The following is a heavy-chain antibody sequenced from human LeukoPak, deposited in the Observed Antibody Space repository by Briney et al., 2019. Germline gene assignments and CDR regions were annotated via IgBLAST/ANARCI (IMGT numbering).Heavy chain of an antibody. J-gene: IGHJ4*02. CDR3: ARFPRYCSSTSCYTISEAYFDY. V-gene: IGHV4-34*01. CDR2: INHSGST. CDR1: GGSFSGYY. Sequence: PSETLSLTCAVYGGSFSGYYWSWIRQPPGKGLEWIGEINHSGSTNYNPSLKSRVTISVDTSKNQFSLKLSSVTAADTAVYYCARFPRYCSSTSCYTISEAYFDYWGQGTLDTVSS. D-gene: IGHD2-2*02.